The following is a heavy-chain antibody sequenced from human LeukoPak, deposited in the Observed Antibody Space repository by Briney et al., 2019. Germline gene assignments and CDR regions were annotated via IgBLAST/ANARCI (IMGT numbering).Heavy chain of an antibody. D-gene: IGHD3-22*01. CDR3: ARGLYYYDSSRLFDY. CDR2: ISSSSSTI. Sequence: GGSLRLSCAASGFTFSSYSMNWVRQAPGKGLEWVSYISSSSSTIYYADSVKGRFTISRDNAKNSLYLQMNSLRAEDTAVYYCARGLYYYDSSRLFDYWGQGTLVTVSS. V-gene: IGHV3-48*01. CDR1: GFTFSSYS. J-gene: IGHJ4*02.